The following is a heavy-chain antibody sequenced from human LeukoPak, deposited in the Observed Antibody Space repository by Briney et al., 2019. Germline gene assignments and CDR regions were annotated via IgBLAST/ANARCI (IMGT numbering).Heavy chain of an antibody. Sequence: VASVTVSCKASGYTFTGYYIHWVRQAPGQGLEWMGWINPNSGGTNYAQKFQGRVTMTRDTSISTAYMELSRLRSDDTAVYYCARTQQLVPDYWGQGTLVTVSS. CDR3: ARTQQLVPDY. D-gene: IGHD6-13*01. V-gene: IGHV1-2*02. CDR1: GYTFTGYY. CDR2: INPNSGGT. J-gene: IGHJ4*02.